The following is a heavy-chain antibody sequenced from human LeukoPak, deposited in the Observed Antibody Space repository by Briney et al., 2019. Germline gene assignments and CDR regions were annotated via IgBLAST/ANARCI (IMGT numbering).Heavy chain of an antibody. J-gene: IGHJ4*02. Sequence: PSETLSLTCTASGGSISSYYWSWIRQPPGKGLEWIGYIYYSGSTNYNPSLKSRVTISVDTSKNQFSLKLSSVTAADTAVYYCARADDSSAYGGFDYWGQGTLVTVSS. V-gene: IGHV4-59*01. D-gene: IGHD3-22*01. CDR3: ARADDSSAYGGFDY. CDR1: GGSISSYY. CDR2: IYYSGST.